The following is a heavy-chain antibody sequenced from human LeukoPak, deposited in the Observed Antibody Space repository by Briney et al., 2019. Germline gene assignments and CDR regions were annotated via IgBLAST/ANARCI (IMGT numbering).Heavy chain of an antibody. V-gene: IGHV1-3*01. J-gene: IGHJ3*02. CDR2: INDGNGNT. CDR3: ARVGATPDDAFDI. D-gene: IGHD1-26*01. CDR1: GYTFTSYA. Sequence: ASVKVSCKASGYTFTSYAMHWVRQAPGQRLEWMGWINDGNGNTKYSQKFQGRVTITRDTSASTAYMELSSLRSEDTSVYYCARVGATPDDAFDIWGQRTMVTVSS.